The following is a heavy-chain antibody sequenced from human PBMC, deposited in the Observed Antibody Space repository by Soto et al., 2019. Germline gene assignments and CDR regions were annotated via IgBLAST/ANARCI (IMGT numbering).Heavy chain of an antibody. CDR3: ARDPYDYVWGSLSYYYYGMDV. J-gene: IGHJ6*02. CDR1: GYTFTSYG. Sequence: QVQLVQSGAEVKKPGASVKVSCKASGYTFTSYGISWVRQAPGQGLEWMGWSSAYNGNTNYAQKLQGRVTMTTDTSTSTAYMELRSLRSDDTAVYYCARDPYDYVWGSLSYYYYGMDVWGQGTTVTVSS. D-gene: IGHD3-16*01. V-gene: IGHV1-18*01. CDR2: SSAYNGNT.